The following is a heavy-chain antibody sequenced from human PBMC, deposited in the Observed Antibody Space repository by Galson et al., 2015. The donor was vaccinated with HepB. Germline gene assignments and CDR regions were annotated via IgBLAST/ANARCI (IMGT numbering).Heavy chain of an antibody. D-gene: IGHD3-9*01. CDR3: AKERYDILTGYYPTLWY. CDR1: GFTFSSYG. CDR2: ISYDGSNK. V-gene: IGHV3-30*18. Sequence: SLRLSCAASGFTFSSYGMHWVRQAPGKGLEWVAVISYDGSNKYYADSVKGRFTISRDNSKNTLYLQMNSLRAEDTAVCYCAKERYDILTGYYPTLWYWGQGTLVTVSS. J-gene: IGHJ4*02.